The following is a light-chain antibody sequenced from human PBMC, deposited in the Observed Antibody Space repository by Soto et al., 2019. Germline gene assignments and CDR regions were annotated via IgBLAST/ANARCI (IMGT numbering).Light chain of an antibody. CDR2: GNN. CDR3: QSYDNSLSGPVV. Sequence: QSVLTQPPSVSGAPGQRVTISCTGSRSNIGAGYDVHWYQQLPGTAPKLLIYGNNNRPSGVPDRFSGSKSGTSASLAITGLQAEDEADYYCQSYDNSLSGPVVFGGGTKLTVL. V-gene: IGLV1-40*01. J-gene: IGLJ2*01. CDR1: RSNIGAGYD.